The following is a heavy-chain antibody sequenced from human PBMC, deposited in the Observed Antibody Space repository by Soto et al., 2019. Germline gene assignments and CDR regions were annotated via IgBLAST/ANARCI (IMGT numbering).Heavy chain of an antibody. CDR3: TTQSDTAMASPHFYYMDV. CDR1: GFTFSNAW. D-gene: IGHD5-18*01. V-gene: IGHV3-15*01. CDR2: IKSKTDGGTT. J-gene: IGHJ6*03. Sequence: GGSLRLSCAASGFTFSNAWMSWVRQAPGKGLEWVGRIKSKTDGGTTDYAAPVKGRFTISRDDSKNTLYLQMNSLKTEDTAVYYCTTQSDTAMASPHFYYMDVWGKGTTVTVSS.